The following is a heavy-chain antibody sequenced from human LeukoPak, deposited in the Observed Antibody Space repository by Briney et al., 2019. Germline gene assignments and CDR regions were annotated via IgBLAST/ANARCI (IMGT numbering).Heavy chain of an antibody. D-gene: IGHD3-10*01. CDR2: ISSSSSYI. Sequence: PGGSLRLSCAASGFTFSSYSMNWVRQAPGKGLEWVSSISSSSSYIYYADSVKGRFTISRDNAKNSLYLQMNSLRAEDTAVYYCAREKYGSGSYYYYYYMDVWGKGTTVTVSS. V-gene: IGHV3-21*01. CDR3: AREKYGSGSYYYYYYMDV. J-gene: IGHJ6*03. CDR1: GFTFSSYS.